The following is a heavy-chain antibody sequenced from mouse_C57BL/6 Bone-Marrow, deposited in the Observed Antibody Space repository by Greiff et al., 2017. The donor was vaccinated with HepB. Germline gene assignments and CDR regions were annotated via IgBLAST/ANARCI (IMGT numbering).Heavy chain of an antibody. V-gene: IGHV6-3*01. Sequence: EVQLQESGGGLVQPGGSMKLSCVASGFTFSNYWMNWVRQSPEKGLEWVAQIRLKSDNYATHYAESVKGRFTISRDDSKSSVYLQMNNLRAEDTGIYYCTGIQFIYYAMDYWGQGTSVTVSS. D-gene: IGHD1-1*01. J-gene: IGHJ4*01. CDR3: TGIQFIYYAMDY. CDR1: GFTFSNYW. CDR2: IRLKSDNYAT.